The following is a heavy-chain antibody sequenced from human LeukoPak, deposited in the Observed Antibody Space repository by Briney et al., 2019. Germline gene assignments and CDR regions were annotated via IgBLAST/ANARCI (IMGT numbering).Heavy chain of an antibody. CDR1: GFTFSSYA. J-gene: IGHJ4*02. CDR3: ARDLSRTYTVDY. Sequence: GGSLRLSCAASGFTFSSYAMSWVRQAPGKGLEWVAFVSYDGRINSYADFVKGRFTISRDNSKNTLYLQMNSLRAEDTAVYFCARDLSRTYTVDYWGQGTLVTVSS. D-gene: IGHD2-2*02. V-gene: IGHV3-30*04. CDR2: VSYDGRIN.